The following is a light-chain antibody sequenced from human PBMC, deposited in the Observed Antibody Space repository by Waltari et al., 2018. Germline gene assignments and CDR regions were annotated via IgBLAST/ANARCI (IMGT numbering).Light chain of an antibody. Sequence: QSALTQPASVSGSPGQSITISCTGTNNAIGRSNLVSWYQQHPGKAPKVIIFEVNKRPSGVSNRFSGSKSGNTASLTVSGLHPEDEADYYCCSYAGTPRVVFGGGTKLTVL. V-gene: IGLV2-23*02. CDR1: NNAIGRSNL. CDR2: EVN. J-gene: IGLJ2*01. CDR3: CSYAGTPRVV.